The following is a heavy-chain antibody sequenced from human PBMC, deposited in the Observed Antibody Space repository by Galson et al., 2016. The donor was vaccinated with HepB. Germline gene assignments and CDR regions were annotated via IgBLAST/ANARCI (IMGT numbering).Heavy chain of an antibody. Sequence: SVKVSCKASRGTFKTYALSWLRQAPGQGLEWVGGMFPMSGRADYARKFQGRVTITADESTRTVYMELSGLRPDDTAVYYCARGGTCNDNTCHGYYYFDYWGQGALSTVSS. CDR3: ARGGTCNDNTCHGYYYFDY. CDR1: RGTFKTYA. V-gene: IGHV1-69*13. J-gene: IGHJ4*02. D-gene: IGHD3-10*01. CDR2: MFPMSGRA.